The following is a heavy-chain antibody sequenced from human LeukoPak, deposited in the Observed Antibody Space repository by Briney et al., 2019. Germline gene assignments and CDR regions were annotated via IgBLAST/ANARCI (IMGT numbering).Heavy chain of an antibody. CDR2: ISYDGSNK. D-gene: IGHD6-13*01. J-gene: IGHJ6*02. CDR3: ARVSGAIAAAGSYYYYGMDV. CDR1: GFTFSSYG. Sequence: GRSLRLSCAASGFTFSSYGMHWVRQAPGKGLEWVAVISYDGSNKYYADSVKGRFTISRDNSKNTLYLQMNSLRAEDTAVYYCARVSGAIAAAGSYYYYGMDVWGQGTTVTVSS. V-gene: IGHV3-30*03.